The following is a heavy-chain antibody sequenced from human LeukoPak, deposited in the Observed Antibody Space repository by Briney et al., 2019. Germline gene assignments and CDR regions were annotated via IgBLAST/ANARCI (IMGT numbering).Heavy chain of an antibody. D-gene: IGHD6-13*01. CDR3: SSHVSAAAGGR. J-gene: IGHJ4*02. CDR1: GGSISSYY. Sequence: TSSETLSLTCTVSGGSISSYYWSWIRQPPGEGLEWIAEIHHSGSIKYNPSLQSRVTISMDTSKNQFSLKLNSVTAADTAVYYCSSHVSAAAGGRWGPGTLVTISS. V-gene: IGHV4-34*01. CDR2: IHHSGSI.